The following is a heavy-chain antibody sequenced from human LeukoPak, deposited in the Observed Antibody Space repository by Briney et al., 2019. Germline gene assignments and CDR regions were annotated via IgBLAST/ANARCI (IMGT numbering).Heavy chain of an antibody. Sequence: ASVKVSCKASGYTFTSYYMHWVRQAPGQGLEWMGWINPNSGGTNYAQKFQGRVTMTRDTSFSTAYMELSRLRSDDTAVYYCARDLAFGHYGMDVWGQGTTVTVSS. J-gene: IGHJ6*02. CDR3: ARDLAFGHYGMDV. CDR1: GYTFTSYY. V-gene: IGHV1-2*02. CDR2: INPNSGGT. D-gene: IGHD3-16*01.